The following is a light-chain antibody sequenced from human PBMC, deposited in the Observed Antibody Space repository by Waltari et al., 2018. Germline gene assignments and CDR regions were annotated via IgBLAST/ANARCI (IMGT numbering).Light chain of an antibody. CDR3: QQYDTPLS. CDR1: QDIYNS. Sequence: DIQMTQSPSSLSASVGDRVTITCQANQDIYNSLNWYQQKPGKAPNLLIYGASNLEQGVPSRFSGSGSGTHFTFTISSLQPDDFATYYCQQYDTPLSFGGGTKVAIK. CDR2: GAS. V-gene: IGKV1-33*01. J-gene: IGKJ4*01.